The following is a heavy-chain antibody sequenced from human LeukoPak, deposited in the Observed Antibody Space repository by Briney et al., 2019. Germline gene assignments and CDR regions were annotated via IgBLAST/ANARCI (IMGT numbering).Heavy chain of an antibody. CDR2: IIPIFGTA. CDR1: GGTFSSYA. D-gene: IGHD3-10*01. Sequence: GASVKDSCKASGGTFSSYAFSWVRQAPGQGLEWMGGIIPIFGTANYAQKFQGRVTITADEPTSTAYMELSSLRSEDTAVYYCVSYYYGSGSPTHVPWGQGTLVTVSS. CDR3: VSYYYGSGSPTHVP. J-gene: IGHJ5*02. V-gene: IGHV1-69*13.